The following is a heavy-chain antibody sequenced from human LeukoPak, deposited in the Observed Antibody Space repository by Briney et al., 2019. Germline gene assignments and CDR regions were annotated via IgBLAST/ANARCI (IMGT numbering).Heavy chain of an antibody. V-gene: IGHV1-18*01. Sequence: GASVKVSCKTSGYIFTNYGISWVRQAPGQGLEWMGWISSDNGNTNYAQKLQGRVTVTTDTSTNTAYLELRSLRSDDTAVYYCARDYSTTGTTAFYIWGQGTVVTVSS. J-gene: IGHJ3*02. CDR3: ARDYSTTGTTAFYI. CDR2: ISSDNGNT. CDR1: GYIFTNYG. D-gene: IGHD1-1*01.